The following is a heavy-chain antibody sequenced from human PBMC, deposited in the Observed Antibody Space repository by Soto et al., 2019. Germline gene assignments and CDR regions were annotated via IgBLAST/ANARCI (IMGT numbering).Heavy chain of an antibody. CDR3: ARVDSGYYRGFDY. CDR2: IYHSGST. CDR1: GGSISSGGYS. J-gene: IGHJ4*02. D-gene: IGHD3-22*01. V-gene: IGHV4-30-2*01. Sequence: SETLSLTCAVSGGSISSGGYSWSWIRQPPGKGLEWIGYIYHSGSTYYNPSLKSRVTISVDRSKNQFSLKLSSVTAADTAVYYCARVDSGYYRGFDYWGQGTLVTVSS.